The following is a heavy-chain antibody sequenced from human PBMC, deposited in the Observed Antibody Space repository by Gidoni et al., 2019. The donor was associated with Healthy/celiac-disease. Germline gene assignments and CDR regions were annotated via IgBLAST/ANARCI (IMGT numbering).Heavy chain of an antibody. V-gene: IGHV1-69*06. D-gene: IGHD6-19*01. CDR2: IIPIFGTA. CDR3: ARLAGIAVAGTSRYYYGMDV. J-gene: IGHJ6*02. Sequence: QVQLVQSGAEVKQPGSSVKVSCKASGGTFSSYAIRWVRQAPGQGLEWMGGIIPIFGTANYEQKFQGRVTITADKSTSTAYMELSSLRSEDTAVYYCARLAGIAVAGTSRYYYGMDVWGQGTTVTVSS. CDR1: GGTFSSYA.